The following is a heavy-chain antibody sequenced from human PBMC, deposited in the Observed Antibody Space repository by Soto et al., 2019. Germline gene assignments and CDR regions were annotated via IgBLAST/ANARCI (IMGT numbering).Heavy chain of an antibody. Sequence: QVQLVESGGGVVQPGRSLRLSCAASGFTFSSYAMHWVRRDPGKGLEWVAAVSHDGKSGFYADSVSGRFTVSRDNSNNLVYLQMDRLRPEDTALFYCARLDKFNGGWSWGQGTAVTVSS. CDR3: ARLDKFNGGWS. CDR2: VSHDGKSG. D-gene: IGHD6-19*01. J-gene: IGHJ4*02. CDR1: GFTFSSYA. V-gene: IGHV3-30*14.